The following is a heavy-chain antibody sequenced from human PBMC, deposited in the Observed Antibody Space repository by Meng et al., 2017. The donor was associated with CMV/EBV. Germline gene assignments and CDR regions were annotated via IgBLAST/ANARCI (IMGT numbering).Heavy chain of an antibody. CDR2: ISGSGGGT. CDR3: AKEVRIGAMVDY. D-gene: IGHD5-18*01. Sequence: GESLKISCAASGYTFSSYSMNWVRQAPGKGLEWVSAISGSGGGTLYADSVKGRFTLSRDNSKNMLYLQMNSLRAEDTAVYYCAKEVRIGAMVDYWGQGTLVTVS. J-gene: IGHJ4*02. CDR1: GYTFSSYS. V-gene: IGHV3-23*01.